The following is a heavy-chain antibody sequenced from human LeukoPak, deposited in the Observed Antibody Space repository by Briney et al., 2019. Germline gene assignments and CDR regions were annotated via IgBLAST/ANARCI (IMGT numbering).Heavy chain of an antibody. CDR3: ARVGDYYDNSGYSSFTFDI. CDR1: GDSVSSNRAA. V-gene: IGHV6-1*01. J-gene: IGHJ3*02. D-gene: IGHD3-22*01. CDR2: TYYRSKWYN. Sequence: SQTLSLTCAISGDSVSSNRAAWNWIRQSPSIGLEWLGRTYYRSKWYNDSAVSVKSRITINPDKSKNQFSLQLNSVTTEDTDVFYCARVGDYYDNSGYSSFTFDIWGQGTMVTVSS.